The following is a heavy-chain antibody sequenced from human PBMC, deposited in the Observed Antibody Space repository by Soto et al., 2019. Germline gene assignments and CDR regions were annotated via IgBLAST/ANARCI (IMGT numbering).Heavy chain of an antibody. J-gene: IGHJ4*02. CDR3: ARESEDLTSNFDY. V-gene: IGHV3-21*01. CDR1: GFTFTRYS. Sequence: GALRLSCAASGFTFTRYSMNWVRQAPGKGLEWVSSISSTTNYIYYADSMKGRFTVSRDNAKNSVYLEMNSLSAEDTAVYYCARESEDLTSNFDYWGQGTLVTVSS. CDR2: ISSTTNYI.